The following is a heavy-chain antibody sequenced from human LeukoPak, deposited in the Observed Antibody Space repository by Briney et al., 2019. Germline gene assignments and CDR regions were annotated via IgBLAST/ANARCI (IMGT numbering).Heavy chain of an antibody. Sequence: SETLSLTCTVSGYSISTGYYWGWIRQPPGKGLEWIGYIYYSGSTNYNPSLKSRVTISVDTSKKQFSLKLSSVTAADTAVYYCARGGNCGGGTCYSDRGWFDPWGQGTLVTVSS. CDR2: IYYSGST. V-gene: IGHV4-61*01. J-gene: IGHJ5*02. CDR3: ARGGNCGGGTCYSDRGWFDP. CDR1: GYSISTGYY. D-gene: IGHD2-15*01.